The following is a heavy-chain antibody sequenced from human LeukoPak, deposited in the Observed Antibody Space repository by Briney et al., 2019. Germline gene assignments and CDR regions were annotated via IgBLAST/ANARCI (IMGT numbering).Heavy chain of an antibody. J-gene: IGHJ6*02. D-gene: IGHD3-22*01. CDR3: ARDLIDYYYSMDV. Sequence: SETLSLTCTVSGGSISSYYWSWIRQPPGKGLEWIGYIYYSGSTNYNPSLKSRVTISVDTSKNQFSLKLSSVTAADTAVYYCARDLIDYYYSMDVWGQGTTVTVSS. CDR1: GGSISSYY. CDR2: IYYSGST. V-gene: IGHV4-59*01.